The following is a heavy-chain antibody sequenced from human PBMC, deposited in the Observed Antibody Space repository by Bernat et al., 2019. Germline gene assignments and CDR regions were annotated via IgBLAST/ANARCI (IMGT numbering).Heavy chain of an antibody. Sequence: QVQLVQSGAEVKKPGASVKVSCKASGYTFTSYAMHWVRQAPGQRLEWMGWINAGNGNTNYAQKLQGRVTMTTDTSTSTAYMELRSLRSDDTAVYYCARDYDPGDSSGSEPPYFQHWGQGTLVTVSS. CDR1: GYTFTSYA. CDR2: INAGNGNT. D-gene: IGHD3-22*01. CDR3: ARDYDPGDSSGSEPPYFQH. V-gene: IGHV1-3*01. J-gene: IGHJ1*01.